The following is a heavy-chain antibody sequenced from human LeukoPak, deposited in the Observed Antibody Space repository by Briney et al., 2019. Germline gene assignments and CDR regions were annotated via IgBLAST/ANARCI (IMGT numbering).Heavy chain of an antibody. J-gene: IGHJ6*03. Sequence: GGSLRLSCAASGFTFSSYAMSWVRQAPGKGLEWVSAISGSGGSTYYADSVKGRFTISRDNSKNTLYLQMNSLRAEDTAVYYCAKDGGSSSLTYYYYYMDVWGKGTTVTVSS. CDR2: ISGSGGST. D-gene: IGHD6-6*01. CDR3: AKDGGSSSLTYYYYYMDV. V-gene: IGHV3-23*01. CDR1: GFTFSSYA.